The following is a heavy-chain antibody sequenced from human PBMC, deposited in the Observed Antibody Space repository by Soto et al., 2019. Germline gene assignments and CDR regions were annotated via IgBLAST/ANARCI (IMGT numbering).Heavy chain of an antibody. D-gene: IGHD3-10*01. CDR1: GFSFSNYW. J-gene: IGHJ4*02. Sequence: EEQLVESGGGLVQPGGSLRLSCAASGFSFSNYWMSWVRQFPGEGLEWVANIKQDGSEEYYADSVKGRFTISRDNAKNSLYLQMNSLTAKDTAMYYCAPWDGFGDLFWGQGTLVTVSS. CDR3: APWDGFGDLF. CDR2: IKQDGSEE. V-gene: IGHV3-7*01.